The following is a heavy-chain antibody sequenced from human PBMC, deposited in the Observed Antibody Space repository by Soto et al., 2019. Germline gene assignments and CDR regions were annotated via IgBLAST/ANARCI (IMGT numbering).Heavy chain of an antibody. Sequence: ASVKVSCKASGYTFTSYGISWVRQAPGHGLEWMGWISADNGNTNYAQKLQGRVTITTDTSTSTAYMERRRLRWDDTAVYYCARGRVVIMVYVIGTYYMDVRGKRNTVTVSS. D-gene: IGHD2-8*01. J-gene: IGHJ6*03. V-gene: IGHV1-18*01. CDR1: GYTFTSYG. CDR3: ARGRVVIMVYVIGTYYMDV. CDR2: ISADNGNT.